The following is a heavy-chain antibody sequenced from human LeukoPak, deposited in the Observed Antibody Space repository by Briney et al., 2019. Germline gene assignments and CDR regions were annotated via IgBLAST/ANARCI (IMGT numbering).Heavy chain of an antibody. J-gene: IGHJ4*02. D-gene: IGHD6-19*01. CDR2: IYYSGST. V-gene: IGHV4-39*01. CDR1: GGSISGSNYY. CDR3: ARRIIAVAGTVVYYFDY. Sequence: KPSETLSLTCTVSGGSISGSNYYWGWIRQPPGKGLEWIASIYYSGSTYYNPSLKSRVTVSVDTSKNQFSLKLSSVTAADTAVYYCARRIIAVAGTVVYYFDYWGQGTPVTVSS.